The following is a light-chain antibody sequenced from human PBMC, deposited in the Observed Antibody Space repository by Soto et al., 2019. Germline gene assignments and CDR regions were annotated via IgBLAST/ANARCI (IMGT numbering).Light chain of an antibody. Sequence: EIVLTQSPATLSLSPGERATLSCRASQSVNDYLAWYQQKPGQAPRLLIYGASNRATGIPLRFSGSGSGTDFTLTIRSLEPEDFAVYYCKPHGMCPQTFGQPTKLELK. J-gene: IGKJ2*01. CDR2: GAS. V-gene: IGKV3-11*01. CDR3: KPHGMCPQT. CDR1: QSVNDY.